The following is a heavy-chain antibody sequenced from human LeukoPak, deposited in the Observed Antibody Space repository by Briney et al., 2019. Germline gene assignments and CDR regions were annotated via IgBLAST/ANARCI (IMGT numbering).Heavy chain of an antibody. CDR1: GDSISSSY. D-gene: IGHD3-22*01. CDR3: ARGYYDRSGSSNPFDS. V-gene: IGHV4-59*01. Sequence: SETLSLTCTVSGDSISSSYWSWIRQPPGKRLEWVGYVHYTGKTNYNPSLNNRPTISVDMSKNQFSLTLTSVTVADTAMYYCARGYYDRSGSSNPFDSWGQGTLVTVSA. J-gene: IGHJ4*02. CDR2: VHYTGKT.